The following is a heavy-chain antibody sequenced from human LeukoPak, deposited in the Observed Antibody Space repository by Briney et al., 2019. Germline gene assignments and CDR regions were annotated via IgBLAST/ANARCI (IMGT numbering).Heavy chain of an antibody. D-gene: IGHD5-12*01. CDR2: IYYSGST. CDR1: GGSLSSYY. J-gene: IGHJ4*02. CDR3: ARARDIVANYYFDY. Sequence: SETLSLTCTVSGGSLSSYYWSWIRQPPGKGLEWIGYIYYSGSTNYNPSLKSRVTISVDTSKSQFSLKLSSVTAADTAVYYCARARDIVANYYFDYWGQGTLVTVSS. V-gene: IGHV4-59*01.